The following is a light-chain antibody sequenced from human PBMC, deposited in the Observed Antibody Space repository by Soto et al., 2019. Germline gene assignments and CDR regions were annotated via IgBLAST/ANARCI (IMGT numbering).Light chain of an antibody. Sequence: QSVLTQPPSVSGAPGQRVSIPCTGSSSNIGAGYHVHWYQQFPGTAPKLLIYDDINRPSGVPDRSSGSKSGTSASLAITGLQADDEAHYYCQSYDTNLSILFGGGTKVTVL. J-gene: IGLJ2*01. CDR2: DDI. CDR3: QSYDTNLSIL. CDR1: SSNIGAGYH. V-gene: IGLV1-40*01.